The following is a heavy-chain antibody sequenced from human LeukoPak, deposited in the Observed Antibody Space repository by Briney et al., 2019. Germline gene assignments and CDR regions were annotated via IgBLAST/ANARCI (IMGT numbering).Heavy chain of an antibody. Sequence: GESLKISCKGSGYSINNYWIGWVRQMPGKGLEWMGIIYPADSDIRYSPSFQGQVTISADKSISTAYLQWSSLKASDAAMYYCARQEYCSGGSCYTWFDPWGQGTLVTVSS. CDR2: IYPADSDI. D-gene: IGHD2-15*01. J-gene: IGHJ5*02. CDR1: GYSINNYW. CDR3: ARQEYCSGGSCYTWFDP. V-gene: IGHV5-51*01.